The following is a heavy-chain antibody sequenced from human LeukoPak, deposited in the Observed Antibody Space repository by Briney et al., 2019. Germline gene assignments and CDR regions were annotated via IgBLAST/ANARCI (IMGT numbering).Heavy chain of an antibody. V-gene: IGHV3-69-1*01. CDR2: MTVTNKI. CDR1: GFTFSSHS. Sequence: GGSLRLSCAASGFTFSSHSINWVRQAPGKGLEWIATMTVTNKIYYADSVKGRFTISRDNAENTVYLQMNSLRDEDTAVYSCARAQTLFWEFDGFDIWGRGTKVTVSS. D-gene: IGHD3-3*01. J-gene: IGHJ3*02. CDR3: ARAQTLFWEFDGFDI.